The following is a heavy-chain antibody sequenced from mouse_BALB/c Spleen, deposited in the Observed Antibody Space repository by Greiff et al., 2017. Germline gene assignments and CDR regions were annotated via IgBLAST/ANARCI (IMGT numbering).Heavy chain of an antibody. CDR2: IDPANGNT. Sequence: VQLKQSGAELVKPGASVKLSCTASGFNIKDTYMHWVKQRPEQGLEWIGRIDPANGNTKYDPKFQGKATITADTSSNTAYLQLSSLTSEDTAVYYCARRKIHYYGSFDYWGQGTTLTVSS. CDR1: GFNIKDTY. J-gene: IGHJ2*01. V-gene: IGHV14-3*02. CDR3: ARRKIHYYGSFDY. D-gene: IGHD1-2*01.